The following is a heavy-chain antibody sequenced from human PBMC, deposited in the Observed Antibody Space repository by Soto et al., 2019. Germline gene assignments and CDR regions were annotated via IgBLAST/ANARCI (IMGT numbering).Heavy chain of an antibody. Sequence: QVQLQESGPGLVKPSETLSLTCTVSGGSISSYYWSWIRQPPGKGLEWIGYIYYSGSTNYNPSLKRRVTISVDTSKNQFSLKRSSVTAADTAVYYCARVWGYYFDYWGQETLVTVSS. CDR1: GGSISSYY. CDR2: IYYSGST. V-gene: IGHV4-59*01. J-gene: IGHJ4*02. D-gene: IGHD3-16*01. CDR3: ARVWGYYFDY.